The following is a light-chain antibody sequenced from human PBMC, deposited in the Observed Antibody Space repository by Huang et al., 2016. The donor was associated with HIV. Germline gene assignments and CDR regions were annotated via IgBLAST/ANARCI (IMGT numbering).Light chain of an antibody. J-gene: IGKJ1*01. Sequence: DVVMTQSPLSLPVTLGQPASISCRSSQSLVHSDGNTYLNWFQQRPGQSPRRLIYKVSNRDSGVPDRFSGSGSGTDFTLKISRVEAEDVGVYYCMQGTHWPPGTLGQGTKVEIK. V-gene: IGKV2-30*02. CDR1: QSLVHSDGNTY. CDR2: KVS. CDR3: MQGTHWPPGT.